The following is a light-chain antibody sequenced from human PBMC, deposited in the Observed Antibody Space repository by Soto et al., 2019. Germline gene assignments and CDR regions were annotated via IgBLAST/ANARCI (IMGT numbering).Light chain of an antibody. V-gene: IGKV3-11*01. CDR3: QKGSTWPWT. J-gene: IGKJ1*01. CDR1: QSVGIN. CDR2: DES. Sequence: EIVMTQSPATLSVSPGERATLSCRASQSVGINLAWYQQKTGQAPRIIIYDESNRATGIPDRFSGSGSGTDFNLTISSLEPEDFAVYYCQKGSTWPWTFGQGTKVDIK.